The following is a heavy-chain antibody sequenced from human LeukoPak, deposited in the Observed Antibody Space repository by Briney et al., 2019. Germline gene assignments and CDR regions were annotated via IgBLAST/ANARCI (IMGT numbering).Heavy chain of an antibody. CDR2: IYHSGST. Sequence: SETLSLTCTVSGYSISSGYYWGWIRQPPGKGLEWIGSIYHSGSTYYNPSLKSRVTISVDTSKNQFSLKLSSVTAADTAVYYCARVLATVTNIDYWGQGTLVTVSS. V-gene: IGHV4-38-2*02. D-gene: IGHD4-17*01. CDR3: ARVLATVTNIDY. J-gene: IGHJ4*02. CDR1: GYSISSGYY.